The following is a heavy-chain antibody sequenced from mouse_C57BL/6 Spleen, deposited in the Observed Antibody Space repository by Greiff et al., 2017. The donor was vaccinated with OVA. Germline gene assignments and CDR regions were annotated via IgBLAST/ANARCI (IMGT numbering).Heavy chain of an antibody. Sequence: QVTLKECGPGILQPSQTLSLTCSFSGFSLSTFGMGVGWIRQPSGKGLEWLAHIWWDDDKYYNPALKSRPTIPQDTYKNQVFLKIANVDTADTATYYCARMMGQLRPYFDYWGQGTTLTVSS. J-gene: IGHJ2*01. CDR3: ARMMGQLRPYFDY. CDR2: IWWDDDK. D-gene: IGHD3-2*02. V-gene: IGHV8-8*01. CDR1: GFSLSTFGMG.